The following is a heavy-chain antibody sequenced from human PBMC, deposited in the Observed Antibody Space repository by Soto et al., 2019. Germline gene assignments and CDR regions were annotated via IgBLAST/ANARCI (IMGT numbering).Heavy chain of an antibody. V-gene: IGHV4-34*01. CDR3: ARDWGTYGMDV. D-gene: IGHD7-27*01. Sequence: SETLSLTCAVYGGSFSCYYWSWIRQPPGKGLEWIGEINHSGSTNYNPSLKSRVTISVDTSKNQFSLKLSSVTAADTAVYYCARDWGTYGMDVWGQGTTVTV. CDR2: INHSGST. CDR1: GGSFSCYY. J-gene: IGHJ6*02.